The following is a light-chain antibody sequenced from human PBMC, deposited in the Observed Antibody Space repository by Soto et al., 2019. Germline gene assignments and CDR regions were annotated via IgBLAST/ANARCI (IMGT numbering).Light chain of an antibody. CDR1: SSDVGGYNY. J-gene: IGLJ1*01. CDR3: SSYTGSTTLHYV. Sequence: QSALTQPASVSGSPGQSITISCTGTSSDVGGYNYVSWYQQHPGKAPKLLIYDVSNRPSGASNRFSGSKSGNTASLTISGLQADDEADYYCSSYTGSTTLHYVFGTGTKLTVL. V-gene: IGLV2-14*01. CDR2: DVS.